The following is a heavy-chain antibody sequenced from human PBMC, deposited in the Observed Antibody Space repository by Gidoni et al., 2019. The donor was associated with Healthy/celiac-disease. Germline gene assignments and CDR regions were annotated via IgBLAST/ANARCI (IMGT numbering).Heavy chain of an antibody. CDR3: AREGTVVTLYYFDY. Sequence: QVQLVASGGGVVQPGRSLRLSCAASGFTFSSYGMHWVRQAPGKGLEWVAVIWYDGSNKYYADSVKGRFTISRDNSKNTLYLQMNSLRAEDTAVYYCAREGTVVTLYYFDYWGQGTLVTVSS. CDR2: IWYDGSNK. V-gene: IGHV3-33*01. CDR1: GFTFSSYG. J-gene: IGHJ4*02. D-gene: IGHD2-21*02.